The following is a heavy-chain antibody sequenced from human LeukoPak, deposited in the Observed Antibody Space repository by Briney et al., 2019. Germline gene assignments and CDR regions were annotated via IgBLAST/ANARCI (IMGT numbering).Heavy chain of an antibody. Sequence: ASVKVSXKASGGTFSSYAISWVRQAPGQGLEWMGRIIPIFGTANYAQKFQGRVTITTDESTSTAYMELSSLRSEDTAVYYCARDPNGLYYFDYWGQGTLVTVSS. V-gene: IGHV1-69*05. CDR3: ARDPNGLYYFDY. CDR1: GGTFSSYA. J-gene: IGHJ4*02. CDR2: IIPIFGTA.